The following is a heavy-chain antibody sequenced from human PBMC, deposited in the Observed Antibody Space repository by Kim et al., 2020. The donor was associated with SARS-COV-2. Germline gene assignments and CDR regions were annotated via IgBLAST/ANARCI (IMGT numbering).Heavy chain of an antibody. CDR2: INHSGST. CDR1: GGSFSGYY. D-gene: IGHD5-18*01. J-gene: IGHJ4*02. V-gene: IGHV4-34*01. CDR3: ARGGYSYGAPNDY. Sequence: SETLSLTCAVYGGSFSGYYWSWIRQPPGKGLEWIGEINHSGSTNYNPSLKSRVTISVDTSKNQFSLKLSSVTAADTAVYYCARGGYSYGAPNDYWGQGTLVTVSS.